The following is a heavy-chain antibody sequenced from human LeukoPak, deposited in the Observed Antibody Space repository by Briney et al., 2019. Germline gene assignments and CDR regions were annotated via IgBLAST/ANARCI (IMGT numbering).Heavy chain of an antibody. Sequence: SQTLSLTCTVSGGSISNADYYWSWIRQPPGKGLEWIGYIYYSGTTYYNPSLKSRVTISVDTSKNQFSLNLSSVTAADTAVYYCARVVSLYYGSGKWLYYFDYWGQGTLVTVSS. CDR3: ARVVSLYYGSGKWLYYFDY. J-gene: IGHJ4*02. CDR2: IYYSGTT. V-gene: IGHV4-30-4*01. D-gene: IGHD3-10*01. CDR1: GGSISNADYY.